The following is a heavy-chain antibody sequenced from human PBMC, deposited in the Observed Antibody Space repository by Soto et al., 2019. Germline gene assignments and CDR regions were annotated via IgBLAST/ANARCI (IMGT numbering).Heavy chain of an antibody. CDR3: ARGLILCFGELSRRGGYYYYMDV. Sequence: QVQLQQWGAGLLKPSETLSLTCAVYGGSFSGYQWSWIRQTPGKGLEWIGEINDSGNINYNPSLKSRVTMLVDTAKKQISLKLSYVTAADTAVYYCARGLILCFGELSRRGGYYYYMDVWGKGTTVTVSS. CDR1: GGSFSGYQ. J-gene: IGHJ6*03. V-gene: IGHV4-34*01. CDR2: INDSGNI. D-gene: IGHD3-10*01.